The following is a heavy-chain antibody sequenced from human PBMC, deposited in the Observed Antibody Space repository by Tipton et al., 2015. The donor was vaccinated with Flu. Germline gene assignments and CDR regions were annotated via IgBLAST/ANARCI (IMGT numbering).Heavy chain of an antibody. CDR1: GFTVTSSY. V-gene: IGHV3-53*01. Sequence: SLRLSCTGSGFTVTSSYMSWVRQAPGKGLEWVSVIYGGGTTDYADSVKGRFTISRDKSKNALYLQMSSLRAEDTAVYYCARGPQVPVWPYYYGMDVWGQGTTVTVSS. D-gene: IGHD2-2*01. J-gene: IGHJ6*02. CDR2: IYGGGTT. CDR3: ARGPQVPVWPYYYGMDV.